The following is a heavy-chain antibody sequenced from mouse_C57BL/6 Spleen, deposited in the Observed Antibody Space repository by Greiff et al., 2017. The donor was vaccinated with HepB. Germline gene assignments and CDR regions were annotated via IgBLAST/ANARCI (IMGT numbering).Heavy chain of an antibody. CDR2: ISYDGSN. J-gene: IGHJ2*01. D-gene: IGHD1-1*01. Sequence: EVHLVESGPGLVKPSQSLSLTCSVTGYSITSGYYWNWIRQFPGNKLEWMGYISYDGSNNYNPSLKNRISITRDTSKNQFFLKLNSVTNEDTATYYCARGGYGSSYHYFDYWGQGTTLTVSS. CDR3: ARGGYGSSYHYFDY. CDR1: GYSITSGYY. V-gene: IGHV3-6*01.